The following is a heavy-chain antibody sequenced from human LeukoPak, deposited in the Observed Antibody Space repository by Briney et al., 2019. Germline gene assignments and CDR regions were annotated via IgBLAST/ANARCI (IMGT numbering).Heavy chain of an antibody. D-gene: IGHD3-9*01. V-gene: IGHV1-2*06. CDR2: INPNSGGT. J-gene: IGHJ5*02. CDR1: GYTFTDSY. CDR3: ARRVSVLRYFDWLLNNWFDP. Sequence: GASVKVSCKASGYTFTDSYIHWVRQAPGQGLEWMGRINPNSGGTNYAQKFQGRVTMTRDTSISTAYMELSRLRSDDTAVYYCARRVSVLRYFDWLLNNWFDPWGQGTLVTVSS.